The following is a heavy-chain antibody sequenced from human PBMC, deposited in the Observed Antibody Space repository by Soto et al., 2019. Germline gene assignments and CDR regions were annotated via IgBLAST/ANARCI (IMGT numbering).Heavy chain of an antibody. D-gene: IGHD3-16*02. CDR2: IIPIFGTA. CDR1: GGTFSSYA. J-gene: IGHJ5*02. CDR3: ARGGYYDYVWGSYRYNDWFDP. Sequence: QVQLVQSGAEVKKPGSSVKVSCKASGGTFSSYAISWVRQAPGQGLEWMGGIIPIFGTANYAQKFQGRVTITADESTSTAYVELSSLRSEDTAVYYCARGGYYDYVWGSYRYNDWFDPWGQGTLVTVSS. V-gene: IGHV1-69*01.